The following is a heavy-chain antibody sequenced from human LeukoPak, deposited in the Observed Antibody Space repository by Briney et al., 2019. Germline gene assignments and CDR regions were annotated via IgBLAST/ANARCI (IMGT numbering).Heavy chain of an antibody. D-gene: IGHD4-17*01. CDR1: GFTFSSYS. J-gene: IGHJ4*02. Sequence: GGSLRLSCAASGFTFSSYSMNWVRQAPGKGLEWVSSISSSSSYIYYADSVKGRFTISRDNAKNSLYLQMNSLRAEDTAVYYCARDITPGDYVNFDYWGQGTLVTVS. V-gene: IGHV3-21*01. CDR3: ARDITPGDYVNFDY. CDR2: ISSSSSYI.